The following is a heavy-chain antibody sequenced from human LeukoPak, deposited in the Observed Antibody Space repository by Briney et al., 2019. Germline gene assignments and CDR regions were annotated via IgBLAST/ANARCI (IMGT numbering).Heavy chain of an antibody. CDR1: GFTVSSNY. V-gene: IGHV3-66*02. CDR3: ARVGDTAMVVDAFDI. D-gene: IGHD5-18*01. CDR2: IYSGGST. Sequence: GGSLRLSCAASGFTVSSNYMSWVRQAPGKGLEWVSVIYSGGSTYYADSVKGRFTISRDNSKNTLYLQMNSLRAEDTAVYYCARVGDTAMVVDAFDIWGPGTMVTVSS. J-gene: IGHJ3*02.